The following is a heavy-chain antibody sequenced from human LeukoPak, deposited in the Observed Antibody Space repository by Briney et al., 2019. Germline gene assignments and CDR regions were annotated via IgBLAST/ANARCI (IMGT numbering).Heavy chain of an antibody. Sequence: SVKVSCKASGGTFSSYAISWVRQVPGQGLEWMGGIIPIIGTANYAQKFQGRVTITADESTSTAYMELSSLRSEDTAVYYCASRGPYYYDSSGYYSFDLWGRGTLVTVSS. D-gene: IGHD3-22*01. J-gene: IGHJ2*01. CDR2: IIPIIGTA. V-gene: IGHV1-69*13. CDR1: GGTFSSYA. CDR3: ASRGPYYYDSSGYYSFDL.